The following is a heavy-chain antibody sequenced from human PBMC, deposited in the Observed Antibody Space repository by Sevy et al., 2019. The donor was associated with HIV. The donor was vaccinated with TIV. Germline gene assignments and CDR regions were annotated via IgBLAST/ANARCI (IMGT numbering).Heavy chain of an antibody. CDR2: ISNSGTTI. Sequence: GGSLRLSCADSGFTFSSYAMHWVRQAPGKGLEWVSYISNSGTTISYSDSVRGRFSISRDNARNSLYLQMNSLRAEDTAVYYCARDLPPSATTVAHFDYWGQGTLVTVSS. CDR1: GFTFSSYA. D-gene: IGHD4-17*01. J-gene: IGHJ4*02. V-gene: IGHV3-48*03. CDR3: ARDLPPSATTVAHFDY.